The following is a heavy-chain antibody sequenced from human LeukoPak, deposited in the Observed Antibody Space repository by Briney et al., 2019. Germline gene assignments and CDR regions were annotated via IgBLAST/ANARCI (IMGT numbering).Heavy chain of an antibody. D-gene: IGHD3-10*01. CDR2: ISAYNGNT. V-gene: IGHV1-18*01. J-gene: IGHJ4*02. CDR1: GYTFTSYG. CDR3: ARVPGSGSYDFTVDY. Sequence: ASVKVSCKASGYTFTSYGISWVRQAPGRGLEWMGWISAYNGNTNYAQKLQGRVTMTTDTSTSTAYMELRSLRSDDTAVYYCARVPGSGSYDFTVDYWGQGTLVTVSS.